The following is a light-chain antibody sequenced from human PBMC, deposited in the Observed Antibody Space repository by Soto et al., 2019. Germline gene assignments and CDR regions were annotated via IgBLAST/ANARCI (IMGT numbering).Light chain of an antibody. CDR2: EVS. CDR3: SSYAGSNIWV. V-gene: IGLV2-8*01. J-gene: IGLJ3*02. CDR1: SSDVGGYRY. Sequence: QSALTQPASVSGSPGQSITISCTGTSSDVGGYRYVSWYQQHPGKAPKLMIYEVSKRPSGVPDRLSGSKSGNTASLTVSGLQAEDEADYYCSSYAGSNIWVFGGGTKLTVL.